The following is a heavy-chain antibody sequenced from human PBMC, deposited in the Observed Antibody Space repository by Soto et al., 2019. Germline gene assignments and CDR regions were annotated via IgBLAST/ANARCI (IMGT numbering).Heavy chain of an antibody. Sequence: LKISCKGSGYSFTSYWISWVRQMPGKGLEWMGRIDPSDSYTNYSPSFQGHVTISADKSISTAYLQWSSLKASDTAMYYCARQEVVVVPAARYYFDYWGQGTLVTVSS. CDR1: GYSFTSYW. CDR2: IDPSDSYT. V-gene: IGHV5-10-1*01. J-gene: IGHJ4*02. CDR3: ARQEVVVVPAARYYFDY. D-gene: IGHD2-2*01.